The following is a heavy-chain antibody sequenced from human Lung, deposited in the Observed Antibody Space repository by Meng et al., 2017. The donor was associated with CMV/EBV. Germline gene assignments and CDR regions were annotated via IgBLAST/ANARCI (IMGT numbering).Heavy chain of an antibody. CDR3: TRLTAADTSFDR. CDR1: GFTFSGSA. V-gene: IGHV3-73*01. D-gene: IGHD6-13*01. Sequence: GGSLRLXXAASGFTFSGSAIHWVRQASGKGLERVGRIKTKADNYATAYAASLKGRFTISRDDSQNTTYLQMNSLKTEDTAVYYCTRLTAADTSFDRWGQGTXVTVSS. J-gene: IGHJ4*02. CDR2: IKTKADNYAT.